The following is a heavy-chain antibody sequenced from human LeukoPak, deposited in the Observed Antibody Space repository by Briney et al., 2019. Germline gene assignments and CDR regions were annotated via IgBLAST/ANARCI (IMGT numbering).Heavy chain of an antibody. D-gene: IGHD3-22*01. V-gene: IGHV4-34*01. J-gene: IGHJ4*02. CDR1: DGSFSGYY. CDR3: ARVHYYDSSDYYDTSCFDY. CDR2: IYYTGST. Sequence: SETLSLTCAVYDGSFSGYYWGWIRQPPGKGLEWIGSIYYTGSTYYNPSLKSRVTISLDMSKNHFSLKLSSVTAADTAVYYCARVHYYDSSDYYDTSCFDYWGQGTLVTVSS.